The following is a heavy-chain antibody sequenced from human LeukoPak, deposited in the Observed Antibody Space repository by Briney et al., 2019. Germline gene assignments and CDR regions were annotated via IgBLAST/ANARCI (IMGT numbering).Heavy chain of an antibody. D-gene: IGHD5-24*01. Sequence: GRSLRLSCAASGLTFRSYGMHWVRQAPGKGLEWVAIIWYDGSNKYYADSVKGRITISRDNSKNTLYLQMNSLRAEDTAVYYCARGAGYNYPYYFDYWGQGTLVTVSS. V-gene: IGHV3-33*01. CDR1: GLTFRSYG. J-gene: IGHJ4*02. CDR2: IWYDGSNK. CDR3: ARGAGYNYPYYFDY.